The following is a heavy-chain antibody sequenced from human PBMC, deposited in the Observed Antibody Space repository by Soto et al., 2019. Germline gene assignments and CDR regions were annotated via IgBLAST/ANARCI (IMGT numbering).Heavy chain of an antibody. D-gene: IGHD3-10*01. CDR1: GGSISSYY. CDR2: IYYSGST. J-gene: IGHJ6*03. Sequence: SKTLSLTCTVSGGSISSYYWSWIRQPPGKGLEWIGYIYYSGSTNYNPSLKSRVTISVDTSKNQFSLKLSSVTAADTAVYYCARRARITMVREKYYYYYYMDVWGKGTTVTVSS. V-gene: IGHV4-59*08. CDR3: ARRARITMVREKYYYYYYMDV.